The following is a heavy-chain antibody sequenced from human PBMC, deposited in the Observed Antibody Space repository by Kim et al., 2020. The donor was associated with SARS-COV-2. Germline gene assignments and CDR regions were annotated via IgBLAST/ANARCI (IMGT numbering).Heavy chain of an antibody. CDR3: TTDPRS. CDR1: GFNFKDSW. CDR2: IKSKNEGGTI. Sequence: GVSLRLSCGASGFNFKDSWMSWVRQPPGKGLEWIGRIKSKNEGGTISYAAPLRGRFTVSRDDSITTAYLHMSSLTTEDTGVYYCTTDPRSWGRGTLVTVSS. V-gene: IGHV3-15*01. J-gene: IGHJ5*02.